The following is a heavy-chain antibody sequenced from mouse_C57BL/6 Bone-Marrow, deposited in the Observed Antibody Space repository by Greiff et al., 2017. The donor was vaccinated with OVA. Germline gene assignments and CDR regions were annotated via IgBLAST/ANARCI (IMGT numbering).Heavy chain of an antibody. D-gene: IGHD1-1*01. V-gene: IGHV1-61*01. CDR2: IYPSDSET. CDR3: ARDYYYGSTPFDY. Sequence: QVQLKQPGAELVRPGSSVKLSCKASGYTFTSYWMDWVKQRPGQGLEWIGNIYPSDSETHYNQKFKDKATLTVDKSSSTAYMQLSSLTSEDSAVYYCARDYYYGSTPFDYWGQGTTLTVSS. CDR1: GYTFTSYW. J-gene: IGHJ2*01.